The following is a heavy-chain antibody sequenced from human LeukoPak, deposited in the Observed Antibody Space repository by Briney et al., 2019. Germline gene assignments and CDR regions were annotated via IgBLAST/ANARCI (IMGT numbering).Heavy chain of an antibody. CDR1: GGSISSSSYY. CDR2: IYYSGST. J-gene: IGHJ3*02. Sequence: PSETLSLTCTVSGGSISSSSYYWGWIRQPPGKGLEWIGSIYYSGSTYYNPSLKSRVTISVDTSKNQFSLKLSSVTAADTAVYYCARDLGWSGTEYAFDIWGQGTMVTVSS. D-gene: IGHD3-3*01. V-gene: IGHV4-39*07. CDR3: ARDLGWSGTEYAFDI.